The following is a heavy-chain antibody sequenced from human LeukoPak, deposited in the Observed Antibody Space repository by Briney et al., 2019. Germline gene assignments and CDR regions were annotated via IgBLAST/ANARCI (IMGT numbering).Heavy chain of an antibody. D-gene: IGHD3-10*01. Sequence: ASVKVPCKASEDTFTYYHIHWVRQAPGQGVEWMGAVYATGGTTINTQNFQGRVTMTRDTSTGTVYMELSSLRSEDTAMYYCATEAPRSYYFDYWGQGILVTVSS. CDR2: VYATGGTT. CDR1: EDTFTYYH. V-gene: IGHV1-46*01. CDR3: ATEAPRSYYFDY. J-gene: IGHJ4*02.